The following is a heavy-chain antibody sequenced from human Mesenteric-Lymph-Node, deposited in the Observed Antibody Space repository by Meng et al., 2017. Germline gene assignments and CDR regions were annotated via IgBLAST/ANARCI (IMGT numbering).Heavy chain of an antibody. CDR1: GGSISSSSYY. J-gene: IGHJ5*02. CDR3: ARVRMITFGGVILAFDP. CDR2: IYHSGST. Sequence: GSLRLSCTVSGGSISSSSYYWGWIRQPPGKGLEWIGSIYHSGSTYYNPSLKSRVTISVDTSKNQFSLKLSSVTAADTAVYYCARVRMITFGGVILAFDPWGQGTLVTVSS. V-gene: IGHV4-39*07. D-gene: IGHD3-16*02.